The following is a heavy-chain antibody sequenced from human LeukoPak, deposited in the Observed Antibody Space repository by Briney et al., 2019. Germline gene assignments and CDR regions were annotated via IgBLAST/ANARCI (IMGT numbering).Heavy chain of an antibody. CDR1: GFPFSSYG. V-gene: IGHV3-30*18. Sequence: GGSLRPSCAAPGFPFSSYGMHWVRQAPGKGLGWVAVISYDGSNKYYADSVKGRFTISRDNSKYTLYLQMNSLRAEDTAVYYCAKGSYGSGYAFDIWGQGTMVTVSS. J-gene: IGHJ3*02. CDR2: ISYDGSNK. CDR3: AKGSYGSGYAFDI. D-gene: IGHD3-10*01.